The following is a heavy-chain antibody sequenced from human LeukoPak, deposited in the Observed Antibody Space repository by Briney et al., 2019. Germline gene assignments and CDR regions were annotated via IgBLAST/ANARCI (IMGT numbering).Heavy chain of an antibody. V-gene: IGHV4-4*07. CDR3: ARVGSGYDFFDY. J-gene: IGHJ4*02. CDR1: GGAISGYY. Sequence: PSDTLSLTCTVSGGAISGYYWSWIRQPAGKGLEWLGRVYSSGSTKYNPSLESRVTMSVDTSKSQFSLKLNFVTAADTAVYYCARVGSGYDFFDYWGQGTLVTVSS. D-gene: IGHD3/OR15-3a*01. CDR2: VYSSGST.